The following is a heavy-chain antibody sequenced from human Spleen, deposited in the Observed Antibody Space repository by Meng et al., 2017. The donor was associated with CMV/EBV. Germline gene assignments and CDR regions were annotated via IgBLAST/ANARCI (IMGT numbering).Heavy chain of an antibody. CDR2: MNPNSGNT. V-gene: IGHV1-8*01. CDR3: ARDYTYYYGSGSLYYFDY. CDR1: GYTFTSYD. D-gene: IGHD3-10*01. Sequence: ASVKVSCKASGYTFTSYDINWVRQATGQGLEWMGWMNPNSGNTGYAQKFQGRVTMTTDTSTSTAYMELRSLRSDDTAVYYCARDYTYYYGSGSLYYFDYWGQGTLVTVSS. J-gene: IGHJ4*02.